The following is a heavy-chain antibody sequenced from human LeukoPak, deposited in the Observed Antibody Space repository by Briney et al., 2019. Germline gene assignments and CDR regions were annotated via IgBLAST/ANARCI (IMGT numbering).Heavy chain of an antibody. Sequence: ASVKVSCKASGYTFTSYGISWVRQAPGQGLEWMGWISAYNGNTNYAQKLQGRVTMTTDTSTSTAYMELRSLRSDDTAVYYCARGGVYYDFWSGYYGFDYWGQETLVTVSS. CDR3: ARGGVYYDFWSGYYGFDY. D-gene: IGHD3-3*01. CDR2: ISAYNGNT. V-gene: IGHV1-18*01. J-gene: IGHJ4*02. CDR1: GYTFTSYG.